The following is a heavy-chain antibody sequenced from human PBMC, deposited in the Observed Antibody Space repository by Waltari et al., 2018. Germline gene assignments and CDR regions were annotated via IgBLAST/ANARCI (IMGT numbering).Heavy chain of an antibody. D-gene: IGHD3-10*01. CDR1: GDSVTIGSYH. J-gene: IGHJ5*01. Sequence: QLQLQESGPGLVKPSETLSLTCSVSGDSVTIGSYHWGWIRQPPRKGLEWIGIMYYRGSSYSNPSLKSRVTISVDTSKNQFSLKLSSVAAADTAVYYCARAFGSGSYAWFDSWGQGTLVTVSS. CDR2: MYYRGSS. V-gene: IGHV4-39*01. CDR3: ARAFGSGSYAWFDS.